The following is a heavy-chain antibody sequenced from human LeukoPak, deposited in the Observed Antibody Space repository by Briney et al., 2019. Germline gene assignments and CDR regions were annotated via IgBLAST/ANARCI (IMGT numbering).Heavy chain of an antibody. CDR3: ARYCSSTSCILRGFDY. J-gene: IGHJ4*02. CDR2: IYHTGRT. D-gene: IGHD2-2*01. V-gene: IGHV4-38-2*01. CDR1: GYPFTSGHY. Sequence: PSETLSLTCSVSGYPFTSGHYWGWIRQPPGKGLEWIGNIYHTGRTHYNPSLKGRVTISVDTSKNQFSLKLSSVTAADTAVYYCARYCSSTSCILRGFDYWGQGTLVTVSS.